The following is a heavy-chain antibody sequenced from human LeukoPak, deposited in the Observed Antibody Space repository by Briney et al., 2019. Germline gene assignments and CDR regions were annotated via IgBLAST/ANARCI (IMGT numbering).Heavy chain of an antibody. D-gene: IGHD6-19*01. Sequence: GASVKVSCKTSGYTFTSYAMHWVRQAPGQRLEWMGWINAGNGNTKYSQEFQGRVTITRDTSASTAYMELSSLRSEDMAVYYCARAEYSSGWPPFDYWGQGTLVTVSS. CDR3: ARAEYSSGWPPFDY. J-gene: IGHJ4*02. V-gene: IGHV1-3*03. CDR1: GYTFTSYA. CDR2: INAGNGNT.